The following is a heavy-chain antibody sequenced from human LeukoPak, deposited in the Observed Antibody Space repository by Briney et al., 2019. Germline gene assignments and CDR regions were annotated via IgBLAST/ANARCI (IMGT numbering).Heavy chain of an antibody. D-gene: IGHD3-10*01. J-gene: IGHJ5*02. CDR3: ARDPDTYGGWFDP. CDR2: ISAYNGNT. CDR1: GYTFTTYG. Sequence: ASVKVSCKASGYTFTTYGLSWVRQAPGQGLEWMGWISAYNGNTNYAQKFRGRVTMTTDTPTSTAYMELRSLRSDDTAVYYCARDPDTYGGWFDPWGQGTLVTVSS. V-gene: IGHV1-18*01.